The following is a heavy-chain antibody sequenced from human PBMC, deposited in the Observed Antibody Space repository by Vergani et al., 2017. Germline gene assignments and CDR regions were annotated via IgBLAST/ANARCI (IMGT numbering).Heavy chain of an antibody. V-gene: IGHV3-30*02. CDR2: IRYDGSNK. Sequence: QVQLVESGGGVVQPGGSLRLSCAASGFTFSSYGMHWVRQAPGKGLEWVAFIRYDGSNKYYADSVKGRFTISRDNSKNTLYLQMNSLRAGDTAVYYCANVRGQRRGYSGYDSSLYWGQGTLVTVSS. CDR1: GFTFSSYG. CDR3: ANVRGQRRGYSGYDSSLY. D-gene: IGHD5-12*01. J-gene: IGHJ4*02.